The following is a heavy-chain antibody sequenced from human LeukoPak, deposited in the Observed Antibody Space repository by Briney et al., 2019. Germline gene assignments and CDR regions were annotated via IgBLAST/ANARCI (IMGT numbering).Heavy chain of an antibody. J-gene: IGHJ4*02. CDR2: INPNSGGT. CDR3: ARDRIAIAVAGTEPVFDY. Sequence: ASVKVSCKASGYTFTGYYMHWVRQAPGQGLEWMGWINPNSGGTNYAQKFQGWVTMTRDTSISTAYMELGRLRSDDTAVYYCARDRIAIAVAGTEPVFDYWGQGTLVTVSS. CDR1: GYTFTGYY. D-gene: IGHD6-19*01. V-gene: IGHV1-2*04.